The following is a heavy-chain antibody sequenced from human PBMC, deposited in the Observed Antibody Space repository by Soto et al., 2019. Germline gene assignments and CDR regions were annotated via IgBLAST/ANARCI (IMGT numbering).Heavy chain of an antibody. D-gene: IGHD3-16*01. CDR2: ISYDGSNK. CDR3: ALSDY. J-gene: IGHJ4*02. Sequence: QVQLVESGGGVVQPGRSLRLSCAASGFTFSSYGMHWVRQAPGKGLEWVAVISYDGSNKYYADSVKGRFTISRDNSKNTLSLQMNSLRAEHTAVYYCALSDYWGQGTLVIVSS. CDR1: GFTFSSYG. V-gene: IGHV3-30*03.